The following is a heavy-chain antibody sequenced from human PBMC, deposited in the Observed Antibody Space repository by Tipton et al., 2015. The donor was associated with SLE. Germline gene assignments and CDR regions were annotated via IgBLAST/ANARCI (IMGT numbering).Heavy chain of an antibody. Sequence: QLVQSGGGLVQPGGSLRLSCVASGFSASSNYVSWVRRAPGKGLEWVSVIYTGGTTHYGDSVRGRFTVSRDDSTNTVYLQMNSLRSGDTAVYYCAAGGGVVIAGLDYWGPGTLVTVSS. J-gene: IGHJ4*02. CDR1: GFSASSNY. CDR2: IYTGGTT. V-gene: IGHV3-53*04. CDR3: AAGGGVVIAGLDY. D-gene: IGHD2-21*01.